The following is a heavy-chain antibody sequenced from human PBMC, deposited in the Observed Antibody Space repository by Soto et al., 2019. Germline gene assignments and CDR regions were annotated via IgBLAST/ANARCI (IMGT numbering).Heavy chain of an antibody. J-gene: IGHJ5*02. D-gene: IGHD3-10*01. Sequence: ASVKVSCKASGYTFTSYGISWVRQAPGQGLEWMGWISAYNGNTNYAQKLQGRVTMTTDTSTSTAYMELRSLRSDDTAVYYCARDTPSRYGSASFRWFDPWGQGTLVTVS. CDR3: ARDTPSRYGSASFRWFDP. V-gene: IGHV1-18*01. CDR2: ISAYNGNT. CDR1: GYTFTSYG.